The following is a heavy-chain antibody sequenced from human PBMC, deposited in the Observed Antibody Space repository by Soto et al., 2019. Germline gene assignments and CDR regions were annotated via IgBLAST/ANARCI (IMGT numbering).Heavy chain of an antibody. V-gene: IGHV1-69*01. Sequence: QVQLVQSGAEVKKPGSSVKVSCKASGDTFSSYAISWVRQAPGQGLEWMGGIIPIFGTANYAQKFQGRVTITADESTSTAFMELSSLRSEDTAVYYCARGTSRWYLFAFDIWGQGTMVTVSS. CDR1: GDTFSSYA. D-gene: IGHD6-19*01. CDR3: ARGTSRWYLFAFDI. CDR2: IIPIFGTA. J-gene: IGHJ3*02.